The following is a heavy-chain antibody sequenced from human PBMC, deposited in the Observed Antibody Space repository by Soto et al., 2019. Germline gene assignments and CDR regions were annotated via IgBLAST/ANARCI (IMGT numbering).Heavy chain of an antibody. CDR1: GYTFTSYY. Sequence: ASVKVSCKASGYTFTSYYMHWVRQAPGQGLEWMGIINPSGGSTSYAQKFQGRVTMTRDTSTSTVYMELSSLRSEDTAVYYCARDLKGVRGVIAKPYYYYGMDVWGQGTTVTVSS. J-gene: IGHJ6*02. V-gene: IGHV1-46*01. CDR3: ARDLKGVRGVIAKPYYYYGMDV. CDR2: INPSGGST. D-gene: IGHD3-10*01.